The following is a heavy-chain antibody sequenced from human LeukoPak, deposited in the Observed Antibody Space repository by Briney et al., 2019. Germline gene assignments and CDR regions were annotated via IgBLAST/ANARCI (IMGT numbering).Heavy chain of an antibody. V-gene: IGHV3-33*01. CDR2: IAYDGSRA. J-gene: IGHJ4*02. CDR3: TRYNNDHFDY. CDR1: GFTFCGYG. Sequence: GRSLRLSCAGSGFTFCGYGMHWFRQTPGKGLEWVAVIAYDGSRAFYADSVKGRFTISRDNSKNTMSVQMDDLRAEDTAVYYCTRYNNDHFDYWGQGTLVTVSS. D-gene: IGHD1-14*01.